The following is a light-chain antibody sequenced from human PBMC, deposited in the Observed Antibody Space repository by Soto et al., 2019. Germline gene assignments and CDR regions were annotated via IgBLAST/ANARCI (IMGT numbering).Light chain of an antibody. CDR2: DVT. CDR3: CSFAGTYTFWV. Sequence: QSVLTQPRSVTGSPGQSVTISCTGTSNDVGGYNYVSWYQQHPGKAPKLMIYDVTKRPSGVPDRFSGSKSGNMASLTISGLQAEDEADYYCCSFAGTYTFWVFGGGTKLTVL. CDR1: SNDVGGYNY. J-gene: IGLJ3*02. V-gene: IGLV2-11*01.